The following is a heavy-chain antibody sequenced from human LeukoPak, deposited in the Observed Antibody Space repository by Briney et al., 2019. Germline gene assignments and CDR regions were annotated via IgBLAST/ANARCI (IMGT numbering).Heavy chain of an antibody. V-gene: IGHV1-46*01. D-gene: IGHD3-10*01. CDR2: INPSGGST. Sequence: ASVKVSCKASGYTFTSYYMHWVRQAPGQGLEWMGIINPSGGSTSYAQMFQGRVTMTRDTSTSTVYMELSSLRSEDTAVYYCARAQRMGRYSYYYGSGSLYNWFDPWGQGTLVTVSS. CDR3: ARAQRMGRYSYYYGSGSLYNWFDP. CDR1: GYTFTSYY. J-gene: IGHJ5*02.